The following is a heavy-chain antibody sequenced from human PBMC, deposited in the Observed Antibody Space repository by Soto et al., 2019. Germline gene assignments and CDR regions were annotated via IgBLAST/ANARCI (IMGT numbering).Heavy chain of an antibody. D-gene: IGHD6-13*01. V-gene: IGHV1-18*01. Sequence: ASVKVSCKASGYTFTSYGISWVRQAPGQGLEWMGWISAYNGNTNYAQKLQGRVTMTTDTSTSTAYMELRSLRSDDTAVYYCARGVIGIATNFDYYYYYYGMDVWGQGTTVTVSS. CDR3: ARGVIGIATNFDYYYYYYGMDV. CDR2: ISAYNGNT. CDR1: GYTFTSYG. J-gene: IGHJ6*02.